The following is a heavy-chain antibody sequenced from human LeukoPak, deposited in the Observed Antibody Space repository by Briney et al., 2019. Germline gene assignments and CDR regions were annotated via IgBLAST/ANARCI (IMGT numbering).Heavy chain of an antibody. V-gene: IGHV3-30-3*01. J-gene: IGHJ3*02. CDR3: IAAAGKNAFDI. CDR2: ISYDGSNK. Sequence: PGRSLRLSCAASGFTFSSYAMHWVRQAPGKALEWVAVISYDGSNKYYADSVKGRFTISRDNSKNTLYLQMNSLRAEDTAVYYDIAAAGKNAFDIWGQGTMVTVSS. D-gene: IGHD6-13*01. CDR1: GFTFSSYA.